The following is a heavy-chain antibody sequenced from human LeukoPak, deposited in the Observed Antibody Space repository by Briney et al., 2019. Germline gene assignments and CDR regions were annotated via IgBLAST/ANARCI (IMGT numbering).Heavy chain of an antibody. V-gene: IGHV5-51*01. CDR1: GYSFTTYW. CDR2: IYPGDSDT. D-gene: IGHD6-6*01. CDR3: ARSSSSPTKAFEY. Sequence: GDSLQISCKGSGYSFTTYWIGWVRQMPGKGLEWMGIIYPGDSDTRYSPSFQGQVTISADKSISTAYLQWSSLKASDTAMYYCARSSSSPTKAFEYWGQGTLVTVSS. J-gene: IGHJ4*02.